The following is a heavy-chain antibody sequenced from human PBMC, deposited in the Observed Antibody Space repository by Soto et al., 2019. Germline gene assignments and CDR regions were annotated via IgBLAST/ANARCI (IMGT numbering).Heavy chain of an antibody. J-gene: IGHJ6*02. CDR1: GGTFGSYA. Sequence: QVRLVQSGAEVKKPGSSVKVSCKSSGGTFGSYAISWVRQAPGQGLEWMGGIIPIPGTANYAQKFQGRVTIAADEYTSTASMELSSLRSEDTAVYYCARSQGSSTSLEIYYYYYYGMDVWGQGTTVTVSS. V-gene: IGHV1-69*01. D-gene: IGHD2-2*01. CDR3: ARSQGSSTSLEIYYYYYYGMDV. CDR2: IIPIPGTA.